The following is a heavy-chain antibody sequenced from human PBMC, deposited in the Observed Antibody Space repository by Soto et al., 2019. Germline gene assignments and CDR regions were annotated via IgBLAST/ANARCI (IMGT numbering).Heavy chain of an antibody. CDR3: AKVLVGATSHGDFDS. CDR1: GGSITNNNYF. D-gene: IGHD2-15*01. V-gene: IGHV4-39*01. CDR2: AAYSGGT. Sequence: PSETLSLTCTVSGGSITNNNYFWGWIRQPPGKGLEWIGSAAYSGGTYYNPSLKSRVTISVDTSKNQFSLKLTSVTAADTAVYYCAKVLVGATSHGDFDSWGQGTLVTVSS. J-gene: IGHJ4*02.